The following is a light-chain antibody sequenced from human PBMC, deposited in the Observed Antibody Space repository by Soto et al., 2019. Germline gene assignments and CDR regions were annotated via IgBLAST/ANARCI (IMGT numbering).Light chain of an antibody. CDR1: ENIISDY. J-gene: IGKJ5*01. V-gene: IGKV3-20*01. CDR3: QQYGRSPL. CDR2: AAT. Sequence: EIVLTQSPGTLSLSPGERATLSCRASENIISDYSAWYQLKPGQAPRLLIYAATKRAIGIPDRFSGSGSGTDFTFTISRLEPEDFAVYYCQQYGRSPLFGQGTRLEIK.